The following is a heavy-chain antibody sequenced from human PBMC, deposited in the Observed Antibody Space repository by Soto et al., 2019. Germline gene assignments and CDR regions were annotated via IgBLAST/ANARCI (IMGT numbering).Heavy chain of an antibody. D-gene: IGHD3-9*01. Sequence: QVQLVQSGAEVKKPGSSVKVSCKASGGTFSSYAISWVRQAPGQGLEWMGGIIPICGTANYAQKFQGRVTITADESTSTSYMELSSLRSEDTAVYYCARSYFGWLCLAGRLPHYWGQGTLVTVSS. CDR3: ARSYFGWLCLAGRLPHY. V-gene: IGHV1-69*01. J-gene: IGHJ4*02. CDR2: IIPICGTA. CDR1: GGTFSSYA.